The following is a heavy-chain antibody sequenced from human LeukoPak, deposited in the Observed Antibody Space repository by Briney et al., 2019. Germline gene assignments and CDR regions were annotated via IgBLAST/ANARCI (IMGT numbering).Heavy chain of an antibody. D-gene: IGHD3-10*01. Sequence: GGSLRLSCAASGVTFSSYWTSWVRQAPGKGLEWVANIKEDGSQKYYVDSVKGRFTISRDNAKNSVYLQMGSLRVEDTAVYYCVRDGRGGYLDNWVQGTLVTVCS. V-gene: IGHV3-7*01. CDR1: GVTFSSYW. J-gene: IGHJ4*02. CDR2: IKEDGSQK. CDR3: VRDGRGGYLDN.